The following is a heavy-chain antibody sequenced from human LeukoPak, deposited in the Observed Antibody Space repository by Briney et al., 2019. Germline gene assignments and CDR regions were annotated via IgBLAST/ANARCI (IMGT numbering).Heavy chain of an antibody. V-gene: IGHV3-23*01. Sequence: GGSLRLSCAASGFTFASYALSWVRQAPGKGLEWVSAISGSGGSTYYSDSVRGRFTISRDNFKRTLFLQMNSLRAEDTAVYYCAKDPRYCSGGSCYIYFYYYMDVWGKGTTVTVSS. D-gene: IGHD2-15*01. CDR1: GFTFASYA. J-gene: IGHJ6*03. CDR2: ISGSGGST. CDR3: AKDPRYCSGGSCYIYFYYYMDV.